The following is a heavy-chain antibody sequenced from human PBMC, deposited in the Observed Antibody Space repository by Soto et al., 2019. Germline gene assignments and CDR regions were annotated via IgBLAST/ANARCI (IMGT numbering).Heavy chain of an antibody. J-gene: IGHJ2*01. V-gene: IGHV3-48*01. CDR1: GFTFRSYS. Sequence: GGSLGLSCAASGFTFRSYSMNWVRQAPGKGLEWVSYISSSSSTIYYADSVKGRFTISRDNAKNSLYLQMNSLRAEDTAVYYCARYCSGGSCYFDLWGRGTLVTVSS. D-gene: IGHD2-15*01. CDR3: ARYCSGGSCYFDL. CDR2: ISSSSSTI.